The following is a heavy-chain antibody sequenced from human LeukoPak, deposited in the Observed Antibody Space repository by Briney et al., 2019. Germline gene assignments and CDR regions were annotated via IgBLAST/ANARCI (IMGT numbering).Heavy chain of an antibody. CDR2: IYYSGST. CDR1: GGSISSSSYY. Sequence: PSETLSLTCTVSGGSISSSSYYWGWIRQPPGKGLEWIGSIYYSGSTNYNPSLKNRVTISEDTSKNQFALNLRSVTAADTAIYYCARGKYSSGWYLDYWGQGILVTVSS. CDR3: ARGKYSSGWYLDY. D-gene: IGHD6-19*01. V-gene: IGHV4-39*06. J-gene: IGHJ4*02.